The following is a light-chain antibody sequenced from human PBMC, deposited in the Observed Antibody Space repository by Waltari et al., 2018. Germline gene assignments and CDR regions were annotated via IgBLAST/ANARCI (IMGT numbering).Light chain of an antibody. CDR1: SSNIGADYD. Sequence: QSVLTQPPSVSGAPGQRVTISCTGSSSNIGADYDVHWYQQLPGTAPKPLIYGNTNRPSGVPDRFSGSKSGTSASLAITGLQAEDEADYFCQSYDSSLSDSYVFGTGTKVTVL. CDR2: GNT. CDR3: QSYDSSLSDSYV. J-gene: IGLJ1*01. V-gene: IGLV1-40*01.